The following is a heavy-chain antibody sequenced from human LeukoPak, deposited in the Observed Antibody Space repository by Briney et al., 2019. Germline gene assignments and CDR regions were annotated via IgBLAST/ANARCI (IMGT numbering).Heavy chain of an antibody. V-gene: IGHV3-30*02. J-gene: IGHJ4*02. Sequence: PGGSLRLSCEASGFTFSSFGMHWVRQAPGKGLEWVAFIRRDGDVIYYADSVKGRFTISRDNSRNMVYLQLNSLRPEDTAVYYCARGHSGPDYWGQGTLVTVSS. CDR1: GFTFSSFG. CDR3: ARGHSGPDY. D-gene: IGHD6-19*01. CDR2: IRRDGDVI.